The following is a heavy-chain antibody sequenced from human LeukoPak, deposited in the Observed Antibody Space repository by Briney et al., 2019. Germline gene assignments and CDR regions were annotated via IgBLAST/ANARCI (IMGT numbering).Heavy chain of an antibody. V-gene: IGHV4-34*01. J-gene: IGHJ4*02. CDR3: ARDELGVSY. D-gene: IGHD1-26*01. CDR2: INNSGTT. CDR1: GGSFSGYY. Sequence: SETLSLTCAVYGGSFSGYYWSWLRQPPGKGLEWIGEINNSGTTNYNPSLKRRVTFSVDTSKNQFSLKLTSVTAADTAVYYCARDELGVSYWGQGTLVIVSS.